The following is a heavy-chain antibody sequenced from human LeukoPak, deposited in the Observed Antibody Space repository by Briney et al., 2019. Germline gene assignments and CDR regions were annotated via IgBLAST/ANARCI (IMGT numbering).Heavy chain of an antibody. D-gene: IGHD3-22*01. CDR2: IKSDVSST. CDR1: GFTFSSYW. CDR3: AREGSSGYWLDY. Sequence: GGSLRLSCAASGFTFSSYWMHWVRQAPGKGLVWVSRIKSDVSSTSYADSVKGRFTISRDNAKNTLYLQMHSLRAEDTAVYYCAREGSSGYWLDYWGQGTLVTVSS. V-gene: IGHV3-74*01. J-gene: IGHJ4*02.